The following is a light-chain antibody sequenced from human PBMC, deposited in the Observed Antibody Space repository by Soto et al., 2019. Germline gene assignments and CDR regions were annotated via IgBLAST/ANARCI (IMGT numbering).Light chain of an antibody. Sequence: DIQMTQSPSTLSASVGDRVTITCRASQSISSWLAWYQQKPGQAPKLLIYDASSLESGVPSRFSGSGSGTEFTLTISSPQPDDFATYYGQQYNSYSPLTFGGGTKVDIK. CDR1: QSISSW. CDR2: DAS. J-gene: IGKJ4*01. V-gene: IGKV1-5*01. CDR3: QQYNSYSPLT.